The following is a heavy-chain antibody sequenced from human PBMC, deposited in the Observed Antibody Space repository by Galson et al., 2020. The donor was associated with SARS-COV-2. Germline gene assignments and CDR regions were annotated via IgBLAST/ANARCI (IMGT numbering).Heavy chain of an antibody. V-gene: IGHV4-59*01. Sequence: SETLSLTCTASGGSISSYYWSCIRQPPGKGLEWIGYIYYSGSTNYNPSLKSRVTISVDTSKNQFSLKLSSVTAADTAVYYCARSYYDILTGYSTPYFDYWGQGTLVTVSS. D-gene: IGHD3-9*01. J-gene: IGHJ4*02. CDR3: ARSYYDILTGYSTPYFDY. CDR1: GGSISSYY. CDR2: IYYSGST.